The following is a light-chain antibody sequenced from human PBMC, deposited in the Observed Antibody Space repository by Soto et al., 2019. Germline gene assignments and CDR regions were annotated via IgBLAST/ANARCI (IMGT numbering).Light chain of an antibody. Sequence: QSALTQPASVSGSPGQSITISCTGTSSDIGRYNFVSWYQQHPGKAPKLMIHDVSDRPSGVSDRFSGSKSGNTASLTISGLQAEDEADYYCSSYTSSRDVPFGGGTKLTVL. V-gene: IGLV2-14*01. CDR3: SSYTSSRDVP. CDR2: DVS. CDR1: SSDIGRYNF. J-gene: IGLJ2*01.